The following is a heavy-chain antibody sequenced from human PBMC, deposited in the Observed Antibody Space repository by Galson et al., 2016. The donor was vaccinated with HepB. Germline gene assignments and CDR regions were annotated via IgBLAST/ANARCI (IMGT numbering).Heavy chain of an antibody. V-gene: IGHV3-15*07. D-gene: IGHD3-3*01. CDR1: GFTFSNAW. CDR2: IKSKTNGGTT. CDR3: TTTYYDFWRGYYSHY. J-gene: IGHJ4*02. Sequence: SLRLSCAASGFTFSNAWMNWVRQAPGKGLEWVGDIKSKTNGGTTDYAAPVKGRFTISRDDPKNTLYLQMNSLKTEDTAVYYCTTTYYDFWRGYYSHYWGQGTLVTVSS.